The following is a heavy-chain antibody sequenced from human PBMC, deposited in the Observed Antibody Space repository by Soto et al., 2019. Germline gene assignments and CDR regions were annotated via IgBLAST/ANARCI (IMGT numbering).Heavy chain of an antibody. Sequence: PSETLSLTCAVYGGSFSGYYWSWIRQPPGKGLEWIGEINHSGSTNYNPSLKSRVTISVDTSKNQLSLKLSSVTAADTAVYYCARHGSAGIPAPYYYYGMDVWGQGTTVTVSS. CDR3: ARHGSAGIPAPYYYYGMDV. CDR2: INHSGST. D-gene: IGHD6-13*01. J-gene: IGHJ6*02. CDR1: GGSFSGYY. V-gene: IGHV4-34*01.